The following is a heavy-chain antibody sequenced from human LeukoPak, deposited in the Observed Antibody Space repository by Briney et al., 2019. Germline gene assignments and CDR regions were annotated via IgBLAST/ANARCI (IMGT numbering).Heavy chain of an antibody. CDR1: GYSISSGYY. J-gene: IGHJ6*03. CDR3: ARTYYDFWSGQRFFYYYMDV. Sequence: SETLSLTCTVSGYSISSGYYWGWIRQPPGKGLEWIGSIYHSGSTYYNPSLKSRVTISVDTSKNQFSLKLSSVTAADTAVYYCARTYYDFWSGQRFFYYYMDVWGKGTTVTVSS. CDR2: IYHSGST. D-gene: IGHD3-3*01. V-gene: IGHV4-38-2*02.